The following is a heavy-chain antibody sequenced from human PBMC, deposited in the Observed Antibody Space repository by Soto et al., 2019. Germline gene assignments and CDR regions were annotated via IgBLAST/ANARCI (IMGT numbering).Heavy chain of an antibody. J-gene: IGHJ4*02. D-gene: IGHD3-16*01. Sequence: SETLSLTWAVFGGAISSGVYSWIWIRQPPGKGLEWIGYIYHSGSTYYNPSLKSRVTISVDTSKNQFSLKLSSVTAADTAVYYCASKRGNYLEYWGRGALVTVSS. V-gene: IGHV4-30-2*01. CDR1: GGAISSGVYS. CDR2: IYHSGST. CDR3: ASKRGNYLEY.